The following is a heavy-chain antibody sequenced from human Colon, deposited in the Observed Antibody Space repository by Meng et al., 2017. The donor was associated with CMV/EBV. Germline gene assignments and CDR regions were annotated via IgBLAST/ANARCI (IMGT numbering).Heavy chain of an antibody. CDR1: GGSISSSSYY. CDR2: ISYSGST. D-gene: IGHD2-15*01. V-gene: IGHV4-39*07. CDR3: ARDRESGVVGYFDL. Sequence: SETLSLTCTVSGGSISSSSYYWGWIRPPPGKGLEWIGSISYSGSTYYNPSLKSRVTISVDTSKNQFSLRLISVTAADTAVYYCARDRESGVVGYFDLWGRGTLVTVSS. J-gene: IGHJ2*01.